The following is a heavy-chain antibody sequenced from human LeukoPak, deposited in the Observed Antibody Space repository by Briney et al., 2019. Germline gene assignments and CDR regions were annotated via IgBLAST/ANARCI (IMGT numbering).Heavy chain of an antibody. CDR3: AIAARYYFDY. D-gene: IGHD6-6*01. CDR1: GFTVSSNY. CDR2: IYSGGST. V-gene: IGHV3-53*04. J-gene: IGHJ4*02. Sequence: GGSLRLSCAASGFTVSSNYMSWVRQAPGKGLEGVSVIYSGGSTYYADSVKGRFTISRHNSKNTLYLQMNSLRAEDTAVYYCAIAARYYFDYWGQGTLVTVSS.